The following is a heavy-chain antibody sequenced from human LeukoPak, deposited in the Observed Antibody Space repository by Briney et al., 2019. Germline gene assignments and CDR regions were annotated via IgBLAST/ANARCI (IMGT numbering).Heavy chain of an antibody. CDR2: INGDGREE. V-gene: IGHV3-7*01. CDR1: GFTFHSYW. D-gene: IGHD1-1*01. Sequence: GGSLRLSCEAFGFTFHSYWMSWVRQAPGKGLEWVANINGDGREEYYVDSLTGRFTISRDNAKNSLYLQMNGLTAEDTAVYYCARSPEKGTVDYWGQGTLVIVS. CDR3: ARSPEKGTVDY. J-gene: IGHJ4*02.